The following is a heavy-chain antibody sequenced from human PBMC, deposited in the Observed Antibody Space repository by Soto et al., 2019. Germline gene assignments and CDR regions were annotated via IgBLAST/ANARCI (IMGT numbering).Heavy chain of an antibody. CDR1: GGSISSSSYY. CDR3: ARRTLNWNYVGWFDP. CDR2: IYYSGST. J-gene: IGHJ5*02. Sequence: QLQLQESGPGLVKPSETLSLTCTVSGGSISSSSYYWGWIRQPPGKGLEWIGSIYYSGSTYYNPSLKSRVTIPVDTSKNQFSLKLSSVTAADTAVYYCARRTLNWNYVGWFDPWGQGTLVTVSS. V-gene: IGHV4-39*01. D-gene: IGHD1-7*01.